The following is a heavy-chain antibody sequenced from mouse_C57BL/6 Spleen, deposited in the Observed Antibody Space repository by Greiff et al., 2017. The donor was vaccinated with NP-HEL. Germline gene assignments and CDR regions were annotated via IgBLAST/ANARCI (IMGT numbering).Heavy chain of an antibody. J-gene: IGHJ1*03. CDR3: TRAPHYYGSSYGWYFDV. V-gene: IGHV1-5*01. D-gene: IGHD1-1*01. CDR1: GYTFTSYW. CDR2: IYPGNSDT. Sequence: VQLQQSGTVLARPGASVKMSCKTSGYTFTSYWMHWVKQRPGQGLEWIGAIYPGNSDTSYNQKFKGKAKLTAVTSASTAYMELSSLTNEDSAVYYCTRAPHYYGSSYGWYFDVWGTGTTVTVSS.